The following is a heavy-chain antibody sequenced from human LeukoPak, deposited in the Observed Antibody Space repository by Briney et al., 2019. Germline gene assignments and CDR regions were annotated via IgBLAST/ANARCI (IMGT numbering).Heavy chain of an antibody. Sequence: ASVRVSCKASGYTFTSYYMHWVRQAPGQGLEWMGIINPSGGSTSYAQKFQGRVTMTRDTSTNTVYVELRSLKFEDTAVYYCARRGLSGYYYYGMDVWGQGTTVTVSS. J-gene: IGHJ6*02. D-gene: IGHD3-3*01. CDR2: INPSGGST. CDR3: ARRGLSGYYYYGMDV. CDR1: GYTFTSYY. V-gene: IGHV1-46*01.